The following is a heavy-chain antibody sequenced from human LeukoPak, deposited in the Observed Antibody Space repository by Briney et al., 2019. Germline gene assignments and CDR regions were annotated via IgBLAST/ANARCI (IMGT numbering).Heavy chain of an antibody. Sequence: PVESLKISCKGSEYSFATYWIGWVRQMPGQGLEWMGIIFPGDSDTRYSPSFQGQVTISADKSISTAYLQWSSLKASDTAIYYCASEYCSGGNCYFDYWGQGTLVTVSS. CDR1: EYSFATYW. V-gene: IGHV5-51*01. CDR3: ASEYCSGGNCYFDY. CDR2: IFPGDSDT. J-gene: IGHJ4*02. D-gene: IGHD2-15*01.